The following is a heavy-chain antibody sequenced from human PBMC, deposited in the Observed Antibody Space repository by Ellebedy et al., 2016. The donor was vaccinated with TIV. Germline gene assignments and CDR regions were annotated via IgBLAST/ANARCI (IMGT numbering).Heavy chain of an antibody. CDR2: ISGSGGST. V-gene: IGHV3-23*01. CDR3: AKDPPHATVWYFDL. CDR1: GFTFSSYA. Sequence: GESLKISCAASGFTFSSYAMSWVRQAPGKGLEWVSAISGSGGSTYYADSVKGRFTISRDNSKNTLYLQMNSLRAEDTAVYYCAKDPPHATVWYFDLWGRGTLVTVSS. D-gene: IGHD4-17*01. J-gene: IGHJ2*01.